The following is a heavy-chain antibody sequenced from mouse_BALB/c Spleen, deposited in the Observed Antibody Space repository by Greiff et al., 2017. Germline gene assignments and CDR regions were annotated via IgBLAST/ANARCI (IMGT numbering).Heavy chain of an antibody. CDR2: INPSNGRT. CDR1: GYTFTSYW. Sequence: QVQLQQPGAELVKPGASVKLSCKASGYTFTSYWMHWVKQRPGQGLEWIGEINPSNGRTNYNEKFKSKATLTVDKSSSTAYMQLSSLTSEDSAVYYCALTTVRGDWYFDVWGAGTTVTVSS. CDR3: ALTTVRGDWYFDV. D-gene: IGHD1-1*01. V-gene: IGHV1S81*02. J-gene: IGHJ1*01.